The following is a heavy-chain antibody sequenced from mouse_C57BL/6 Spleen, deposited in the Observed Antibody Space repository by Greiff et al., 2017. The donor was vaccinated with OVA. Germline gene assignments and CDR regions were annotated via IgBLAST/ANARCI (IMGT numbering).Heavy chain of an antibody. V-gene: IGHV2-4*01. CDR1: GFSFTSYG. CDR3: AKRGLSRAMDY. J-gene: IGHJ4*01. D-gene: IGHD3-1*01. Sequence: VQLKESGPGLVQPSQSLSITCTVSGFSFTSYGVHWVRQPPGKGLEWLGAIWSGGSTDYNAAFISRLSISKDNSKSHVFFKMNSLQADDTAIYYCAKRGLSRAMDYWGQGTSVTVSS. CDR2: IWSGGST.